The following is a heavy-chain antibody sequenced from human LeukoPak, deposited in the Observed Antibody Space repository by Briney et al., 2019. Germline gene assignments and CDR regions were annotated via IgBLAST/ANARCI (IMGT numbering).Heavy chain of an antibody. D-gene: IGHD5-24*01. J-gene: IGHJ3*02. CDR3: TRSPRDGYHDSFDI. Sequence: GESLKISCKGSGYSFTTYWIAWVRQMPGEGLEWMGIIYPGDSETRYSPSFQGQVTISADESITTAYLQWGSLKASDTAMYYCTRSPRDGYHDSFDIWGQGTTVTVFS. V-gene: IGHV5-51*01. CDR1: GYSFTTYW. CDR2: IYPGDSET.